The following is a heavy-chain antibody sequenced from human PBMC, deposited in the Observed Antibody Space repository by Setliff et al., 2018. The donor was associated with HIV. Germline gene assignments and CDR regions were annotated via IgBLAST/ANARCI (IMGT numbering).Heavy chain of an antibody. CDR3: AKGVKWLAP. D-gene: IGHD3-16*01. CDR1: GFTLSSNY. CDR2: IWSDDTK. V-gene: IGHV3-53*01. J-gene: IGHJ5*02. Sequence: GGSLRLSCAASGFTLSSNYMTWVRQAPGKGLEWVSVIWSDDTKYYADSVKGRFTTSRDNSINLLYLHMHRLIAEDTAVYYCAKGVKWLAPWGQGTQVTVSS.